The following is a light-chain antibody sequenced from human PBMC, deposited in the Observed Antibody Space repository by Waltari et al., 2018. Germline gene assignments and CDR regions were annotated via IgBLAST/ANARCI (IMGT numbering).Light chain of an antibody. Sequence: IQVTPSPFSLSASFGDRVSITCRASQNIGNNLNWYQQQPGRAPKLLIYDVSSLNSGVPSLFRGSSSVTEFTLTISSLQPEDFATYYCQQSFTIPVAFGGGTNVDI. CDR2: DVS. J-gene: IGKJ4*01. V-gene: IGKV1-39*01. CDR1: QNIGNN. CDR3: QQSFTIPVA.